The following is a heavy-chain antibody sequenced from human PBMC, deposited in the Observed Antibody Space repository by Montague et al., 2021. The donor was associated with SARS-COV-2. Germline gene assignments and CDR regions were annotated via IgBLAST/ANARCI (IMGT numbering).Heavy chain of an antibody. CDR2: LYSVGST. J-gene: IGHJ3*02. D-gene: IGHD1-14*01. Sequence: SETLSLTCTVSGASVGSSDWGWIRQSPGKGLEWIGYLYSVGSTDYNPSLKSRATISSDTSKTQFSLKVRSVTAADTAVYYCARETMTSDAFDIWGQGTMVTVSS. CDR1: GASVGSSD. CDR3: ARETMTSDAFDI. V-gene: IGHV4-59*02.